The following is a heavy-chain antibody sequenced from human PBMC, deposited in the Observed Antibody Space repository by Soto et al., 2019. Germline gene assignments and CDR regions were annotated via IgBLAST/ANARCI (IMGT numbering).Heavy chain of an antibody. CDR3: ARDRWVVVDYGEQRRAFDR. D-gene: IGHD4-17*01. CDR1: GGSVSSDGYY. CDR2: IYYIGSA. V-gene: IGHV4-31*03. Sequence: PSETLSLTCTVSGGSVSSDGYYWNWIRQTPGKGLEWIGYIYYIGSAYYNPSLESRLTISLDTSKNQFSLKLTSVTAADTAVYYCARDRWVVVDYGEQRRAFDRWGQGTMVTVSS. J-gene: IGHJ3*02.